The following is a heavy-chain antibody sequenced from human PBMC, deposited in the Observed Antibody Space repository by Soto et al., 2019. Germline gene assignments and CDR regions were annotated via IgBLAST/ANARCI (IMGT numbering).Heavy chain of an antibody. J-gene: IGHJ6*03. CDR1: GFTVSSNY. CDR2: IYSGGST. CDR3: AREGAGYYGSGSYFSSYYYYMDV. D-gene: IGHD3-10*01. Sequence: GGSLRLSCAASGFTVSSNYMSWVRQAPGKGLEWVSVIYSGGSTYYADSVKGRFTISRDNSKNTLYLQMNSLRAEDTAVYYCAREGAGYYGSGSYFSSYYYYMDVWGKGTTVTVSS. V-gene: IGHV3-66*01.